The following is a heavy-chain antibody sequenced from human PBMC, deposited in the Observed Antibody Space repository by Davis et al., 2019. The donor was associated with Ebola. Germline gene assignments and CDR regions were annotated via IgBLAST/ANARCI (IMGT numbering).Heavy chain of an antibody. CDR2: ISAYNGNT. J-gene: IGHJ4*02. CDR3: ARDRVQQIQLWSHYYFDY. CDR1: GYTFTSYG. D-gene: IGHD5-18*01. Sequence: ASVKVSCKASGYTFTSYGISWVRQAPGQGLEWMGWISAYNGNTNHAQKLQGRVTMTTDTSTSTAYMELRSLRSDDTAVYYCARDRVQQIQLWSHYYFDYWGQGTLVTVSS. V-gene: IGHV1-18*01.